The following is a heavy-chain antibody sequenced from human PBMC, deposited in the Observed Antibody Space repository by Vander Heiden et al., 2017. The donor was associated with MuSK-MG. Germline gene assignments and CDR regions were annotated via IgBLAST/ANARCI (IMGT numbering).Heavy chain of an antibody. CDR1: GGSFSGYY. Sequence: QVQLQQWGAGLLKPSETLSLTCAVYGGSFSGYYGSWIRQPPGKKLEWIGEINHSGSTNYNPSLKSRVTISVDTSKNQFSLKLSSVTAADTAVYYCARGRANDYGGNRYFDYWGQGTLVTVSS. D-gene: IGHD4-17*01. J-gene: IGHJ4*02. V-gene: IGHV4-34*01. CDR2: INHSGST. CDR3: ARGRANDYGGNRYFDY.